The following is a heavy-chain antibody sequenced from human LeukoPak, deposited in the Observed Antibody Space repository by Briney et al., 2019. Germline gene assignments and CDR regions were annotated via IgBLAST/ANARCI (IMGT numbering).Heavy chain of an antibody. CDR3: ARDIVVAKYYYYGMDV. CDR1: GFTFSSYA. Sequence: GSLSLSCAASGFTFSSYAMHWVRQAPGKGLEWVAVISYDGSNKYYADSVKGRFTISRDNSKNTLYLQMNSLRAEDTAVYYCARDIVVAKYYYYGMDVWGQGTTVTVSS. D-gene: IGHD2-2*01. J-gene: IGHJ6*02. V-gene: IGHV3-30-3*01. CDR2: ISYDGSNK.